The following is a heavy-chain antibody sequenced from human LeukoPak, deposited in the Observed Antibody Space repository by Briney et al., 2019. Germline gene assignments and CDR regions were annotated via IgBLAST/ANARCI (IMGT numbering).Heavy chain of an antibody. J-gene: IGHJ4*02. D-gene: IGHD3-22*01. Sequence: SETLSLTCTVSGYSISSGYYWGWIRQPPGKGLEWIGGIYHSGSSFYNPFLKRRVTISVDTSKNQFSLKLSSVTAADTAVYYCARGGHYYDSSGYYYEPFDYWGQGTLVTVSS. V-gene: IGHV4-38-2*02. CDR3: ARGGHYYDSSGYYYEPFDY. CDR1: GYSISSGYY. CDR2: IYHSGSS.